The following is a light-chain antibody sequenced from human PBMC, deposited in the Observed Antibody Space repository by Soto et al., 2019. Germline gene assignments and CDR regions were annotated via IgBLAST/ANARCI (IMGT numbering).Light chain of an antibody. V-gene: IGKV3D-15*01. Sequence: GERATLSCTASQIISSDYLAWYQQKPGQAPRLLIYDASNRATGIPARFSGSGSGTEFTLTINSLQSEDFAVYYCQQYNNWPMWTFGQGTKV. J-gene: IGKJ1*01. CDR2: DAS. CDR3: QQYNNWPMWT. CDR1: QIISSD.